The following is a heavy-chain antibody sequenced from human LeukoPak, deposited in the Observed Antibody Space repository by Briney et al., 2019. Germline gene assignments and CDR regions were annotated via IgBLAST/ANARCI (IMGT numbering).Heavy chain of an antibody. J-gene: IGHJ5*02. CDR3: ARDKGVVGQFDP. Sequence: GSLRLSCAASGFTFSSYAMSGVRQAPGKGLEWVSAISGSGGSTYYADSVKGRFTISRDNAKKSLYLQMNSLRAEDTAVYYCARDKGVVGQFDPWGQGTLVTVSS. V-gene: IGHV3-23*01. CDR2: ISGSGGST. CDR1: GFTFSSYA. D-gene: IGHD3-3*01.